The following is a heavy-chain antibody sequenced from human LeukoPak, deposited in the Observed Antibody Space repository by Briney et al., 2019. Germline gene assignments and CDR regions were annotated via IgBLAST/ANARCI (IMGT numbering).Heavy chain of an antibody. CDR3: ARTYYSSSWLLFDY. D-gene: IGHD6-13*01. V-gene: IGHV4-59*11. CDR1: GGSISSHY. Sequence: SETLSLTCTVSGGSISSHYWSWIRQPPGKGLEWIGYIYYSGSTNYSPSLKGRVTISVDTSKNQFSLKLSSVTAADTAVYYCARTYYSSSWLLFDYWGQGTLVTVSS. CDR2: IYYSGST. J-gene: IGHJ4*02.